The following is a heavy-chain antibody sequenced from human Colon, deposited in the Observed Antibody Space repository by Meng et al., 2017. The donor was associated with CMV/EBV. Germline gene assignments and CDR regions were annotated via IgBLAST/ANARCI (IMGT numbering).Heavy chain of an antibody. CDR1: RFAFSNYA. J-gene: IGHJ4*02. Sequence: GGSLRLSCSASRFAFSNYAMHWVRQAPGKGLEWVSYISSSTTTIYYADSVKGRFTISRDNAKNSLYLQMNSLRAEDTAVYYCARDGRSIAARPGEPDYWGQGTLVTVSS. V-gene: IGHV3-48*04. D-gene: IGHD6-6*01. CDR3: ARDGRSIAARPGEPDY. CDR2: ISSSTTTI.